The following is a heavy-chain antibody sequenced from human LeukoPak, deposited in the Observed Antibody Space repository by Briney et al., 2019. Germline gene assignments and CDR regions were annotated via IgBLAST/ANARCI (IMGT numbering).Heavy chain of an antibody. J-gene: IGHJ3*02. CDR1: GDSISNYF. CDR3: ARYRNEALFAFDI. V-gene: IGHV4-59*01. CDR2: IYYSGNT. Sequence: SETLSLTCTVSGDSISNYFWSWIRQPPGKGLEWIGYIYYSGNTDYNPSLKSRVTISVDTSKNQFSLRLNSVTAADTAVYYCARYRNEALFAFDIWGQGTMVTVSS. D-gene: IGHD1-14*01.